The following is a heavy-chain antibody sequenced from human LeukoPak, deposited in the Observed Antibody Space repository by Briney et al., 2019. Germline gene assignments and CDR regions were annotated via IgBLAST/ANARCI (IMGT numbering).Heavy chain of an antibody. D-gene: IGHD6-13*01. CDR1: GFTFSNYA. Sequence: GWSLRLSCAASGFTFSNYAMHWVRHAPGKGLEWVAVISYDGNNKYYADSVKGRFTISRDNSKNTLYLQMSSLRAEDTAVYYCAMGVSSSWYLDYWGQGTLVTVSS. CDR2: ISYDGNNK. CDR3: AMGVSSSWYLDY. J-gene: IGHJ4*02. V-gene: IGHV3-30*04.